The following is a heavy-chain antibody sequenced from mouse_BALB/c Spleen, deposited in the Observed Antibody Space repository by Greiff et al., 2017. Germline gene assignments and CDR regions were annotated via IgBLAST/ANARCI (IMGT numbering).Heavy chain of an antibody. Sequence: DVHLVESGGDLVKPGGSLKLSCAASGFTFSSYGMSWVRQTPDKRLEWVATISSGASYTYYPDSVKGRFTISRDNAKNTLYLQMSSLKSEDTAMYYCARQLRYPFDYWGQGTTLTVSS. CDR1: GFTFSSYG. CDR2: ISSGASYT. CDR3: ARQLRYPFDY. V-gene: IGHV5-6*01. J-gene: IGHJ2*01. D-gene: IGHD1-1*01.